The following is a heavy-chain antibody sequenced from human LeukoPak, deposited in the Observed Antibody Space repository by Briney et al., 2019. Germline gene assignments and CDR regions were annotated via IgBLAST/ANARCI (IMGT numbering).Heavy chain of an antibody. D-gene: IGHD6-19*01. CDR3: ARRGAVPIEYLEY. CDR2: INPNSGGT. J-gene: IGHJ1*01. Sequence: ASVKVSCTASGYTFNGYYIHWARQAPGQGLEWMGWINPNSGGTNYAQKFQGRVTMTRDTSITTAYMELSGLGFDDTAEYYCARRGAVPIEYLEYWGQGTLVTVSS. V-gene: IGHV1-2*02. CDR1: GYTFNGYY.